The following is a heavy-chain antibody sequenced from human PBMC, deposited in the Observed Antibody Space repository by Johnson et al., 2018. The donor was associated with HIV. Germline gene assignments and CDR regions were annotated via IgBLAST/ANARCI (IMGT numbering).Heavy chain of an antibody. D-gene: IGHD2-2*01. J-gene: IGHJ3*02. CDR2: IKQDGGEK. V-gene: IGHV3-7*01. CDR3: ATDIVVVLALGGDAFDI. Sequence: VQLVESGGGLVQAGGSLRLSCAASGFTFSTYWMTWVRQAPGKGLEWVASIKQDGGEKYYVDSARGRFPISRDNAKNSLYLQMSSLRAEDTAVYYCATDIVVVLALGGDAFDIWGQGTMVIVSS. CDR1: GFTFSTYW.